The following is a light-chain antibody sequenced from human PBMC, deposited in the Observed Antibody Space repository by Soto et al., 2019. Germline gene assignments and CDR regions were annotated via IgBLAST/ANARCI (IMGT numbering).Light chain of an antibody. V-gene: IGKV3-20*01. CDR2: GAS. Sequence: EIVLTQSPGTLSLSPGERATLSCRASQSVSSSYLAWYQQKPGQAPRLLIYGASSRATGIQDRFSGSGSGKDFTLTISRREPEDFAVYYGQKYCSSPWTCGQGTKVEIK. CDR1: QSVSSSY. CDR3: QKYCSSPWT. J-gene: IGKJ1*01.